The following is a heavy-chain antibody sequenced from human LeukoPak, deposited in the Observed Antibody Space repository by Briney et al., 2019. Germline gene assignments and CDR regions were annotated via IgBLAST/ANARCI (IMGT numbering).Heavy chain of an antibody. D-gene: IGHD2-15*01. V-gene: IGHV1-2*02. J-gene: IGHJ4*02. CDR1: GYTFIAYY. CDR2: INPNTGGA. CDR3: ARGPYCSGGSCYSYY. Sequence: ASVKLSCKASGYTFIAYYIHWVRQAPGQGLEWMGWINPNTGGANYAREFKGRVTLTRDTSSTTAYMELSRLRPDDRAMYYCARGPYCSGGSCYSYYWGEGTLVTVSS.